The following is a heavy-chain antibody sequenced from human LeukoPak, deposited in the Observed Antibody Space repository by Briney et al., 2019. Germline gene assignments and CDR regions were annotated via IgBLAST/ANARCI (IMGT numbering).Heavy chain of an antibody. D-gene: IGHD5-24*01. V-gene: IGHV3-7*01. J-gene: IGHJ4*02. CDR3: ARERDGRFFDY. CDR2: INQDGSEK. Sequence: GGSLRLSCEVSGLTFRSYWMSWVRQAPGKGLEWVANINQDGSEKYFVDSVRGRFTISRDNAKNSLHLQMNTLRAEDTAVYYCARERDGRFFDYWGQGTLVTVSS. CDR1: GLTFRSYW.